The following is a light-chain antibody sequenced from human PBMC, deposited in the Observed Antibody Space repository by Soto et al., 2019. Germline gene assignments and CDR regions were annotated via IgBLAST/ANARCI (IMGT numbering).Light chain of an antibody. V-gene: IGKV3-15*01. Sequence: EVVMTQSPATLSVSPGEGATLSCRASQSVGSLVAWYQQKPGQAPRLLIYRASTRATGIAARFTGSGSGTEFTLTISSLQTEDFAVYYCQHFNNWPPLFGQGTKVDIK. CDR2: RAS. J-gene: IGKJ1*01. CDR1: QSVGSL. CDR3: QHFNNWPPL.